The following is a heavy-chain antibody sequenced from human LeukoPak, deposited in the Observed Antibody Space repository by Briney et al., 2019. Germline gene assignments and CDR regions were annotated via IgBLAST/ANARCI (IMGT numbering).Heavy chain of an antibody. V-gene: IGHV1-46*01. CDR1: GYTFTNYY. Sequence: ASVKVSCKTSGYTFTNYYMHWVRQAPGQGLEWMGIINPSGGSTNYVQKFQGRVTMTRDTSTSTVSMELGSLRSEDTAVYYCARDEARDGYTNYLDYWGQGTPVTVSS. CDR3: ARDEARDGYTNYLDY. J-gene: IGHJ4*02. D-gene: IGHD5-24*01. CDR2: INPSGGST.